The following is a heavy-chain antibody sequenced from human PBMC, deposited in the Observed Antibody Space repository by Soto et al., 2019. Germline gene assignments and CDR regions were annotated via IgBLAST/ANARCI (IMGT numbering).Heavy chain of an antibody. CDR2: IVVGSGNT. Sequence: GASVKVSCKASGFTFTSSAMQWVRQARGQRLEWIGWIVVGSGNTNYAQKFQERVTITRDMSTSTAYMELSSLRSDDTAVYYCARDSPPVDYWGQGTLVTVSS. V-gene: IGHV1-58*02. J-gene: IGHJ4*02. CDR3: ARDSPPVDY. CDR1: GFTFTSSA.